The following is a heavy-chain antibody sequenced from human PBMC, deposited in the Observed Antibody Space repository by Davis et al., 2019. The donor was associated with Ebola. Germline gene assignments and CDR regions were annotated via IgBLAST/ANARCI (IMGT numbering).Heavy chain of an antibody. CDR1: GFTFNNYW. Sequence: GESLKISCAASGFTFNNYWMSWVRQAPGKGLEWVANINQDGSEKFYVDSVKDRFTISRDNAKNSLYLQMHSLRADDTAVYYCATEVAGGAFDIWGRGTMVTVSS. D-gene: IGHD6-19*01. J-gene: IGHJ3*02. CDR2: INQDGSEK. CDR3: ATEVAGGAFDI. V-gene: IGHV3-7*03.